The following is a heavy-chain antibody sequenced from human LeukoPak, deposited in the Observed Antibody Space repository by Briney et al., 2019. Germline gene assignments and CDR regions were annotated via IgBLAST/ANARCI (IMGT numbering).Heavy chain of an antibody. D-gene: IGHD2-2*01. Sequence: SQTLSLTCTVSGGSISSGGYYWSWLRQHPGKGLEWIGYIYYSGSTYYNPSLKSRFTISVDTSKNQFSLKLSSVTAADTAVYYCARDTTTDYCSSTSCYRVSYFDYWGQGTLVTVSS. CDR1: GGSISSGGYY. CDR2: IYYSGST. CDR3: ARDTTTDYCSSTSCYRVSYFDY. V-gene: IGHV4-31*03. J-gene: IGHJ4*02.